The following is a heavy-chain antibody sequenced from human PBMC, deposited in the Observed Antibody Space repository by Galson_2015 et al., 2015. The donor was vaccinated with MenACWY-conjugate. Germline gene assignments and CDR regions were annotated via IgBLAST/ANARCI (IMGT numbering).Heavy chain of an antibody. D-gene: IGHD2-2*01. J-gene: IGHJ4*02. CDR2: IDPKSGGA. Sequence: SVKVSCKASGYPFTAYFIRWVRQAPGQGLQWMGWIDPKSGGANYAQNFQVRVTMTRDTSISTAYMDLSSLRSDDTAVYYCTRDRHPPSAPCDDWGQGALVTVSS. V-gene: IGHV1-2*02. CDR3: TRDRHPPSAPCDD. CDR1: GYPFTAYF.